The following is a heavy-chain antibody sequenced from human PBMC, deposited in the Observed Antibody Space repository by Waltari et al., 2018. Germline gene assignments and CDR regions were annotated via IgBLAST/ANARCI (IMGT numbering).Heavy chain of an antibody. V-gene: IGHV1-18*01. CDR2: ISAYNGNT. D-gene: IGHD3-3*01. CDR3: ARAGSLRFLEWLPLYYMDV. Sequence: QVQLVQSGAEVKKPGASVKVSCKASGYTFTSYGISWVRQAPGHGLEWMGWISAYNGNTNYAQKLQGRVTMTTDTSTSTAYMELRSLRSDDTAVYYCARAGSLRFLEWLPLYYMDVWGKGTTVTVSS. J-gene: IGHJ6*03. CDR1: GYTFTSYG.